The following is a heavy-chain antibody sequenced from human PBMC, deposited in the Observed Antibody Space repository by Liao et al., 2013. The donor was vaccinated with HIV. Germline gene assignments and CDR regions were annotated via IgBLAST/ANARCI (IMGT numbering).Heavy chain of an antibody. Sequence: QVQLQQWGAGLLKPSETLSLTCAVYGGSFSGYYWSWIRQPPGKGLEWIGEINHSGSTNYNPSLKSRVTISVDTSKNQFSLKLSSVTAADTAVYYCARGSSYYGSGAWFDYWGQGTLVTVSS. CDR1: GGSFSGYY. V-gene: IGHV4-34*01. CDR2: INHSGST. D-gene: IGHD3-10*01. J-gene: IGHJ4*02. CDR3: ARGSSYYGSGAWFDY.